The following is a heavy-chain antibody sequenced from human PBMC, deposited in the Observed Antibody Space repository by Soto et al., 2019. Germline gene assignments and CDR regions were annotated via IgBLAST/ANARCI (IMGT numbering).Heavy chain of an antibody. D-gene: IGHD2-21*01. J-gene: IGHJ4*02. V-gene: IGHV4-39*01. CDR1: GDSISGTSFY. CDR2: IYSSGST. CDR3: VRHRSXXEIPFDN. Sequence: SSETLSLTCTVSGDSISGTSFYWGWIRQSSGKGLEWIASIYSSGSTFYNLSLKSRLSLSVDTSKNQFSLRPQSVTAADTAVYYCVRHRSXXEIPFDNWGQGTLVTVSS.